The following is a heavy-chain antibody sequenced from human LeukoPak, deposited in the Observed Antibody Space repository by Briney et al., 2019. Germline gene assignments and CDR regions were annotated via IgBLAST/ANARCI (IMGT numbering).Heavy chain of an antibody. CDR3: ATLDSSGYYENFDY. D-gene: IGHD3-22*01. CDR1: GFTFSSYE. J-gene: IGHJ4*02. CDR2: ISGSGSTI. Sequence: PGGSLRLSCAAYGFTFSSYEMNWVRQAPGKGLEWVSYISGSGSTIYYADSVKGRFTISRDNAKNSLYLQMNSLRAEDTAVYYCATLDSSGYYENFDYWGQGTLVTVSS. V-gene: IGHV3-48*03.